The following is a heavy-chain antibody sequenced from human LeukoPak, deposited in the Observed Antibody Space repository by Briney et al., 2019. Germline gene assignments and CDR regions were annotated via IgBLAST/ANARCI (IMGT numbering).Heavy chain of an antibody. J-gene: IGHJ4*02. CDR1: GFAFSSYA. Sequence: GGSLRLSCAASGFAFSSYAMHWVRQAPGKGLEWVAIISYDGITESYSDSVKGRFTISRDNAKNSLYLQMNSLRAEDTAVYYCARADDYGDYLLDYWGQGTLVTVSS. D-gene: IGHD4-17*01. CDR3: ARADDYGDYLLDY. V-gene: IGHV3-30*04. CDR2: ISYDGITE.